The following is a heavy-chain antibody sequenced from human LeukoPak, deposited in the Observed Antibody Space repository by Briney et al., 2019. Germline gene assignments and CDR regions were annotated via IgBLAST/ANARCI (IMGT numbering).Heavy chain of an antibody. J-gene: IGHJ4*02. CDR3: AATPKAAGRMSRYFDY. D-gene: IGHD6-13*01. V-gene: IGHV1-69*05. CDR2: IIPIFGTA. Sequence: ASVNVSCMASGGTFSSYAISWVRQAPGQGLEWMGGIIPIFGTANYAQKFQGRVTITTDESTSTAYMELSSLRSEDTAVYYCAATPKAAGRMSRYFDYWGQGTLVTVSS. CDR1: GGTFSSYA.